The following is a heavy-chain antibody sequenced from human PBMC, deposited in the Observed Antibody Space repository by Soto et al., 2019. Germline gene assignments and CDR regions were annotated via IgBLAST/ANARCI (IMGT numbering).Heavy chain of an antibody. CDR2: MSYDGSDT. CDR1: GFIFRSNG. Sequence: PGGTLRLSCFRSGFIFRSNGMHWVRLTPGKGLEWVAFMSYDGSDTFYADSVKGRFTISRDNSKNTLFLHMSNLRAEDTAMYYCTIVRVADSALDHWGQGTLVTVSS. V-gene: IGHV3-30*02. CDR3: TIVRVADSALDH. D-gene: IGHD3-10*02. J-gene: IGHJ4*02.